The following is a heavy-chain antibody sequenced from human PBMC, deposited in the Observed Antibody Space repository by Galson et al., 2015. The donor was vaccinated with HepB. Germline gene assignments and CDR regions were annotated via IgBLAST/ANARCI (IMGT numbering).Heavy chain of an antibody. Sequence: SLRLSCAASGFTVSSNYMSWVRQAPGKGLEWVSVIYSGGSTYYADSVKGRFTISRDNSKNTLYLQMNSLRAEDTAVYYCARAAGITFGGVIVIPPSHLAFDIWGQGTMVTVSS. D-gene: IGHD3-16*02. CDR1: GFTVSSNY. V-gene: IGHV3-53*01. CDR2: IYSGGST. CDR3: ARAAGITFGGVIVIPPSHLAFDI. J-gene: IGHJ3*02.